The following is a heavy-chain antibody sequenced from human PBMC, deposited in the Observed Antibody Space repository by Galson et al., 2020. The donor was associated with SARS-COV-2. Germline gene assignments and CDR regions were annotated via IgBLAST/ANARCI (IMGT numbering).Heavy chain of an antibody. CDR2: ISSSSSTI. V-gene: IGHV3-48*04. D-gene: IGHD4-4*01. CDR1: GFTFSSYS. J-gene: IGHJ4*02. Sequence: SLRLSCAASGFTFSSYSMNWVRQAPGKGLEWVSYISSSSSTIYYADSVKGRFTISRDNAKNSLYLQMNSLRAEDTAVYYCASLYSIDYWGQGTLVTVSS. CDR3: ASLYSIDY.